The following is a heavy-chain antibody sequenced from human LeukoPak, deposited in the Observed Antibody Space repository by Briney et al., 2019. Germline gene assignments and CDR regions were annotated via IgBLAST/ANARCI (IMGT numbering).Heavy chain of an antibody. J-gene: IGHJ4*02. V-gene: IGHV3-49*04. CDR3: TLTPRYCSSTSCSHFDY. CDR2: IRSKAYGGTT. D-gene: IGHD2-2*01. CDR1: GFTFGDYA. Sequence: GGSLRLSCPASGFTFGDYAMSWVRQAPGKGLEWVGFIRSKAYGGTTEYAASVKGRFTISRDDSKSIAYLQMNSLKTEDTAVYYCTLTPRYCSSTSCSHFDYWGQGTLVTVSS.